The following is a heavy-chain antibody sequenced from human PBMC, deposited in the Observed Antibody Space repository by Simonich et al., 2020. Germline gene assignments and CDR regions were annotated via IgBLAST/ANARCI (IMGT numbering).Heavy chain of an antibody. V-gene: IGHV3-21*01. J-gene: IGHJ4*02. CDR2: ISSSSSYI. CDR1: GFTFSSYS. CDR3: ARDTSYYGSGSYYFDY. D-gene: IGHD3-10*01. Sequence: GGGLVKPGGSLRLSCAASGFTFSSYSMNWVRQAPGKGLEWVSSISSSSSYIYYADSVKGRFTISRDNAKNSLYLQMNSLIAEDTAVYYCARDTSYYGSGSYYFDYWGQGTLVTVSS.